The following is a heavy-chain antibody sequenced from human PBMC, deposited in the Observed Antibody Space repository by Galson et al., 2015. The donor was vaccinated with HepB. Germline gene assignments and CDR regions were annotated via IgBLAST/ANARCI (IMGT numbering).Heavy chain of an antibody. Sequence: SVKVSCKASGYTFASYAMNWVRQAPGQGLEWTGWINTNTGNPTYAQGFTGRFVFSLDTSVSTAYLQICSLKAEDTAVYYCARDLGVVVPASDAFDIWGQGTMVTVSS. V-gene: IGHV7-4-1*01. J-gene: IGHJ3*02. CDR2: INTNTGNP. CDR3: ARDLGVVVPASDAFDI. D-gene: IGHD2-2*01. CDR1: GYTFASYA.